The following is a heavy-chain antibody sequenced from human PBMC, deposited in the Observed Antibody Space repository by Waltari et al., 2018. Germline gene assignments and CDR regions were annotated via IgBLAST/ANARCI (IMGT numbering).Heavy chain of an antibody. J-gene: IGHJ6*02. CDR3: ARAVNGEFRGSLSSDFYGLDV. Sequence: QVQLRESGPGLVKPSETLDVTCSVSGASINKHNSQWRWLRQPPGKGLEWIGSISDNGGNDDDPALKVRVVLCTDMSRNRFSLRLSSVTAADAAVYYCARAVNGEFRGSLSSDFYGLDVWGQGTTVVVSS. CDR1: GASINKHNSQ. CDR2: ISDNGGN. D-gene: IGHD3-10*01. V-gene: IGHV4-39*07.